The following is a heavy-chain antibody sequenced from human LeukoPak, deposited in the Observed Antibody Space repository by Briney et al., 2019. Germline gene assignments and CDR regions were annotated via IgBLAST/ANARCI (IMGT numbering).Heavy chain of an antibody. CDR2: IYYSGST. CDR3: ARRDKYNWNYGGFDP. D-gene: IGHD1-7*01. V-gene: IGHV4-38-2*02. Sequence: PSETLSLTCTVSGYSISSGYYWGWIRQPPGKGLEWIGSIYYSGSTYYNPSLRSRVTISVHTSKNQFSLKLSSVTAADTAVYYCARRDKYNWNYGGFDPWGQGTLVTVSS. CDR1: GYSISSGYY. J-gene: IGHJ5*02.